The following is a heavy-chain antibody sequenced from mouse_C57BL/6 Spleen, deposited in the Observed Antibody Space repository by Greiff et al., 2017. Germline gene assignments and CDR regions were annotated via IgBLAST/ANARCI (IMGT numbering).Heavy chain of an antibody. V-gene: IGHV1-18*01. CDR3: ARNWGDYYAMDY. J-gene: IGHJ4*01. CDR2: INPNNGGT. D-gene: IGHD4-1*01. CDR1: GYTFTDYN. Sequence: DVQLVESGPELVKPGASVKIPCKASGYTFTDYNMDWVKQSHGKSLEWIGDINPNNGGTIYNQKFKGKATLTVDKSSSTAYMELRSLTSEDTAVYYCARNWGDYYAMDYWGQGTSVTVSS.